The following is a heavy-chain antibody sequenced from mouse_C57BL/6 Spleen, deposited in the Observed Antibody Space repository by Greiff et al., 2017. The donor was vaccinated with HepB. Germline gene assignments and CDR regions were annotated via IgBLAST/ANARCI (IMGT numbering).Heavy chain of an antibody. CDR1: GFTFSNYW. J-gene: IGHJ4*01. CDR2: IRLKSDNYAT. CDR3: TAFYYYAMDY. V-gene: IGHV6-3*01. Sequence: EVQGVESGGGLVQPGGSMKLSCVASGFTFSNYWMNWVRQSPEKGLEWVAQIRLKSDNYATHYAESVKGRFTISRDDSKSSVYLQMNNLRAEDTGIYYCTAFYYYAMDYWGQGTSVTVSS.